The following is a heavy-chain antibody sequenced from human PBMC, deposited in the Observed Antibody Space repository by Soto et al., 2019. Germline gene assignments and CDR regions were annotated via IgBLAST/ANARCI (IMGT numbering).Heavy chain of an antibody. J-gene: IGHJ6*03. D-gene: IGHD6-13*01. CDR2: ITCDGINK. CDR3: AGGDSSSWYKYYYYYMDV. V-gene: IGHV3-30*12. Sequence: GGSLRLSCPCSGFTFSSYGIHWVRQAPGKGLEWVANITCDGINKYTADSVNGRFTISRDNAKNSLYLQMNSLRAEDTAVYYCAGGDSSSWYKYYYYYMDVWGKGTTVTVSS. CDR1: GFTFSSYG.